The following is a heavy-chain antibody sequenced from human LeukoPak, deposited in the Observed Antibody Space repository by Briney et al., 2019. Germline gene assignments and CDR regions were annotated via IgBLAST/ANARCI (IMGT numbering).Heavy chain of an antibody. CDR2: IIPIFGTA. CDR1: GGTFSSYA. CDR3: ASSPSYYDSSGYNDY. D-gene: IGHD3-22*01. J-gene: IGHJ4*02. V-gene: IGHV1-69*13. Sequence: GASVKVSCKASGGTFSSYAISWVRQAPRQGLEWMGGIIPIFGTANYAQKFQGRVTITADESTSTAYMELSSLRSEDTAVYYCASSPSYYDSSGYNDYWGQGTLVTVSS.